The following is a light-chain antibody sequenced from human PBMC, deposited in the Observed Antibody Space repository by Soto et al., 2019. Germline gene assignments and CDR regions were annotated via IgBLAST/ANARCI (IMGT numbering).Light chain of an antibody. J-gene: IGKJ2*01. Sequence: DLPMTQSPSSLSASVGDRVTITCRASQSISSYLNWYQQKPGKAPKLLIYAASSLQSGVPSRFSGSGSGSDFTLTISSLQPEDFATYSCQQSYSTPYTFGQGTKLEIK. V-gene: IGKV1-39*01. CDR3: QQSYSTPYT. CDR1: QSISSY. CDR2: AAS.